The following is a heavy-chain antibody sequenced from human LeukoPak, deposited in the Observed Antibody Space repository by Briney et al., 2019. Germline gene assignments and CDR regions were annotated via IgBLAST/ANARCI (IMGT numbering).Heavy chain of an antibody. CDR2: ISYDGSNK. J-gene: IGHJ3*02. Sequence: GGSLRLSCAASGLTFSSYGMHWVRQAPGKGLEWVAVISYDGSNKYYADSVKGRFTISRDNSKNTLYLQMNSLRAEDTAVYYCAKTSIVGALGAFDIWGQGTMVTVSS. CDR3: AKTSIVGALGAFDI. CDR1: GLTFSSYG. D-gene: IGHD1-26*01. V-gene: IGHV3-30*18.